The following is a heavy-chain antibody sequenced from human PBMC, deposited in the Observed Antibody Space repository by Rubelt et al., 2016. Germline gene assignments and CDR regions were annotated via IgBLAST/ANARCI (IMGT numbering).Heavy chain of an antibody. CDR1: GFSLSTSGVG. V-gene: IGHV2-5*02. J-gene: IGHJ3*02. CDR3: APTIVGVVYHRHAAFDI. Sequence: QITLKESGPTLVKPTQTLTLTCTFSGFSLSTSGVGVGWIRQPPGKALEWLALIYWDDDKRYSPSLKSRLTITKDTSKNQVVLTMTNMDPVDTATYYWAPTIVGVVYHRHAAFDIWGQGTMVTVSS. D-gene: IGHD3-3*01. CDR2: IYWDDDK.